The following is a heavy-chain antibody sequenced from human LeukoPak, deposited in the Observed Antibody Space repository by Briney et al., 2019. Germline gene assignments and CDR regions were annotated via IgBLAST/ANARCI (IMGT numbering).Heavy chain of an antibody. D-gene: IGHD4-17*01. J-gene: IGHJ6*02. CDR3: ARDRVITVTNTIMDV. CDR2: ISYDGSNK. V-gene: IGHV3-30-3*01. Sequence: GRSLRLSCAASGFTFSSYAMHWVLQAPRKGLEPVAVISYDGSNKYYADSVKGRFTISRDNSKNTLYLQMNSLRAEDTAVYYCARDRVITVTNTIMDVWGQGTTVTVSS. CDR1: GFTFSSYA.